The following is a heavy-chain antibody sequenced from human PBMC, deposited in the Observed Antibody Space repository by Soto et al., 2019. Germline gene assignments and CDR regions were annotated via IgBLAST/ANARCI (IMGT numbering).Heavy chain of an antibody. D-gene: IGHD4-17*01. Sequence: SETLSLTCTVSGVSLTNYYWSWIRQPAGKGLEWIGRIFTSESTNYNPSLRSRVTMSVDTSKNQFSLKLTSVTAADTAMYYCEVDYGGKSFDYWGQGTLVTVSS. CDR2: IFTSEST. CDR1: GVSLTNYY. V-gene: IGHV4-4*07. CDR3: EVDYGGKSFDY. J-gene: IGHJ4*02.